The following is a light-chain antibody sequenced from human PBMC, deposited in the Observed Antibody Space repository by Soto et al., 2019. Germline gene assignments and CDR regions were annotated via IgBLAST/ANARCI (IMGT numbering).Light chain of an antibody. CDR2: DVS. CDR3: CSYAGSYTFAV. Sequence: QSALTQPRSVSGSPGQSVTISCTGTSSDVGGYNYVSWYQQHPGKAPKLMIYDVSKRPSGVPDRFSGSKSGNTASLIISGLQAEDEADYYCCSYAGSYTFAVFGGGTQLTVL. V-gene: IGLV2-11*01. CDR1: SSDVGGYNY. J-gene: IGLJ7*01.